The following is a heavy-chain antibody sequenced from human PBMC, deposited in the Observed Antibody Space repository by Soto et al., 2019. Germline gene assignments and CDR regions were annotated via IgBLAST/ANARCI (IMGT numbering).Heavy chain of an antibody. CDR1: GDTVSSNSAT. J-gene: IGHJ6*02. CDR2: TYYRSKWYN. Sequence: SQTLSLTCALSGDTVSSNSATWNWIRQSPSRGLEWLGRTYYRSKWYNDYAVSVKSRITINPDTSKNQFSLQLNSVTPEDTAVYYCARDRFLEWLPSYYYYGMDVWGQGTTVTVSS. D-gene: IGHD3-3*01. CDR3: ARDRFLEWLPSYYYYGMDV. V-gene: IGHV6-1*01.